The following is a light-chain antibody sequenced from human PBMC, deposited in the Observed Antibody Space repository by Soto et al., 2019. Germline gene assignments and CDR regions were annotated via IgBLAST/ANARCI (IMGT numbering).Light chain of an antibody. CDR1: SSDVGAYNY. CDR2: DVS. CDR3: SSYTTATTRV. Sequence: QSLLTQRACVSGSPGQSITISCTGTSSDVGAYNYVSWYQQHPGKAPKLMIFDVSNRPSGVSNRFSGSKSGNTASLTISGLQAEDEADYYCSSYTTATTRVFGGGTKLTVL. J-gene: IGLJ3*02. V-gene: IGLV2-14*01.